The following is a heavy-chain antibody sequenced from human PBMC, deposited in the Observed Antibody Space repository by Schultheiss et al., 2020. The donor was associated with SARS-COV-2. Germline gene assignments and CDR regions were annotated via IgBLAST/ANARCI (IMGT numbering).Heavy chain of an antibody. CDR3: ARDEIQDY. J-gene: IGHJ4*02. V-gene: IGHV3-21*01. Sequence: GGSLRLSCAASGFTFSSYEMNWVRQAPGKGLEWVSSISSSSSYIYYADSVKGRFTISRDNSKNTLYLQMNGLRAEDTAVYYCARDEIQDYWGQGTLVTVSS. D-gene: IGHD5-18*01. CDR2: ISSSSSYI. CDR1: GFTFSSYE.